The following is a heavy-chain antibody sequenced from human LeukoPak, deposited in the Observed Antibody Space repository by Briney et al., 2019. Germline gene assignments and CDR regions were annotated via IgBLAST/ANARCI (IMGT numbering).Heavy chain of an antibody. CDR3: ARVQGHPPNGLDI. CDR2: INSDGSST. CDR1: GFTFSSYW. Sequence: GGSLRLSCAASGFTFSSYWMHWVRQAPGKGLVWVSRINSDGSSTSYADSVKGRFTISRDNVKNTLYLQMNSLRADDTAVYYCARVQGHPPNGLDIWGQGTMDTVSS. D-gene: IGHD2-8*01. J-gene: IGHJ3*02. V-gene: IGHV3-74*01.